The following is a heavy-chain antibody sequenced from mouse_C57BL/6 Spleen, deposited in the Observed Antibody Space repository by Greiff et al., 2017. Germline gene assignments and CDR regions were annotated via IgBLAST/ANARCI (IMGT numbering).Heavy chain of an antibody. CDR2: IDPSDSYT. V-gene: IGHV1-50*01. CDR3: ARWGSSGYVYYFDY. CDR1: GYTFTSYW. D-gene: IGHD3-2*02. J-gene: IGHJ2*01. Sequence: QVQLQQPGAELVKPGASVKLSCKASGYTFTSYWMQWVKQRPGQGLEWIGEIDPSDSYTNYNQKFKGKATLTVDTSSSTAYMQLSSLTAEDSAVYYCARWGSSGYVYYFDYWGQGTTLTVSS.